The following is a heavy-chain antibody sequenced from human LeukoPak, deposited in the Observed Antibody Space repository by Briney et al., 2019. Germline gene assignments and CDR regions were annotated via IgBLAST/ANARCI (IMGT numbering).Heavy chain of an antibody. V-gene: IGHV4-4*02. J-gene: IGHJ3*02. CDR3: ARDGITQWPRGGFDI. CDR1: GGSISSSNW. Sequence: PSGTLSLTCAVSGGSISSSNWWSWVRQPPGKGLEWIGEIYHSGSTNYNPSLKSRVTISVDKSKNQFSLKLSSVTAADTAVYYCARDGITQWPRGGFDIWGQGTMVTVSS. D-gene: IGHD1-26*01. CDR2: IYHSGST.